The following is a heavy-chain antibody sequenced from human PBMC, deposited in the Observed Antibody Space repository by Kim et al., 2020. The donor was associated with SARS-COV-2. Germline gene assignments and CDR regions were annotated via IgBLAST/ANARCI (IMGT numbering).Heavy chain of an antibody. D-gene: IGHD3-10*01. Sequence: RFTISRHNSKNTLYLQMNSLRAEDTAVYYCARDHRRVRGVIAYYYYGMDVWGQGTTVTVSS. CDR3: ARDHRRVRGVIAYYYYGMDV. V-gene: IGHV3-53*04. J-gene: IGHJ6*02.